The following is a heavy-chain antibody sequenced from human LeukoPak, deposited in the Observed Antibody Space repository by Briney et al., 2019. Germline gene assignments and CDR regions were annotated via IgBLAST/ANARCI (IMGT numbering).Heavy chain of an antibody. J-gene: IGHJ6*02. V-gene: IGHV4-34*01. CDR2: INHSGST. D-gene: IGHD3-22*01. CDR1: GGSFSGYY. CDR3: ARGAARSGYYSYYYYGMDV. Sequence: NPWETLSLTCAVYGGSFSGYYWSWIRQPPGKGLEWIGEINHSGSTNYNPSLKSRVTMSVDTSKNQFSLKLSSVTAADTAVYYCARGAARSGYYSYYYYGMDVWGQGTTVTVSS.